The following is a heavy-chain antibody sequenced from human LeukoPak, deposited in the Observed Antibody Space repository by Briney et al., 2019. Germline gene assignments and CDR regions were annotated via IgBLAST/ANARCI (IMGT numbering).Heavy chain of an antibody. Sequence: PGGSLRLPCTASGFTFGDYAMSWFRQAPGKGLEGVGFIRSKAYGGTTEYAPSVKGRFTISRDDSKSIAYLQMNSLKTEDTAVYYCTRDREVGRYYYYYYYMDVWGKGTTVTISS. V-gene: IGHV3-49*03. CDR2: IRSKAYGGTT. CDR3: TRDREVGRYYYYYYYMDV. D-gene: IGHD2-2*01. J-gene: IGHJ6*03. CDR1: GFTFGDYA.